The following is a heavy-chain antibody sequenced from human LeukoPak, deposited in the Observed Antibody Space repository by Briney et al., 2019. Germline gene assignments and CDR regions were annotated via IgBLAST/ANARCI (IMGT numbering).Heavy chain of an antibody. D-gene: IGHD4/OR15-4a*01. J-gene: IGHJ4*02. CDR1: GGSICSYY. CDR2: IYYSGST. CDR3: ARGAGALTLDYFDY. V-gene: IGHV4-59*12. Sequence: SETLSLTCTVSGGSICSYYWSWLRQPPGKGLEWIGYIYYSGSTNYNPSLKSRVTISVDTSKNQFSLKLSSVTAADTAVYYCARGAGALTLDYFDYWGQGTLVTVSS.